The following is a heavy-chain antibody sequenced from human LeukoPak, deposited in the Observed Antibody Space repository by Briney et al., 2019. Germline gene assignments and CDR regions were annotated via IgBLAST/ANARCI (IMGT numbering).Heavy chain of an antibody. D-gene: IGHD3-22*01. CDR1: GFTFSNSY. Sequence: GGSLRLSCAASGFTFSNSYMSWIRQAPGRGLEWISYISSSSGTIIHYADSVKGRFTISRDNAKNSLYLQMNSLRAEDTALYYCARHYSGYYLGAFDIWGQGTMVTVSS. CDR2: ISSSSGTII. CDR3: ARHYSGYYLGAFDI. V-gene: IGHV3-11*01. J-gene: IGHJ3*02.